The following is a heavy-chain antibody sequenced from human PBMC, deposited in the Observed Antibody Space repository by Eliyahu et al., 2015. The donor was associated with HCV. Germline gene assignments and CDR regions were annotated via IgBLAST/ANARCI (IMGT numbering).Heavy chain of an antibody. V-gene: IGHV1-2*02. CDR2: INPNSGGT. Sequence: QVQLVQSGAEVKKPGASVKVSCKASGYTFTGYYMHWXRQAPGQGLEWMGWINPNSGGTNYAQKFQGRVTMTRDTSISTAYMELSRLRSDDTAVYYCARLNKEYYYDSSGYIEDNWFDPWGQGTLVTVSS. CDR1: GYTFTGYY. D-gene: IGHD3-22*01. J-gene: IGHJ5*02. CDR3: ARLNKEYYYDSSGYIEDNWFDP.